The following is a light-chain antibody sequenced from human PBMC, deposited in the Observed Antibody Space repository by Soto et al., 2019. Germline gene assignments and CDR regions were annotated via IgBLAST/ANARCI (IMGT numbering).Light chain of an antibody. CDR2: GAS. CDR1: QNIGTY. J-gene: IGKJ1*01. V-gene: IGKV3-15*01. CDR3: QQYNNWPPGMT. Sequence: IVLTQYPVTLSLSPGESGTISCRASQNIGTYVAWYQQRRGQAPRLLIYGASTRATGIPARFSGSGSGTEFTLTISSLQSEDFAVYYCQQYNNWPPGMTFGQGTKVDIK.